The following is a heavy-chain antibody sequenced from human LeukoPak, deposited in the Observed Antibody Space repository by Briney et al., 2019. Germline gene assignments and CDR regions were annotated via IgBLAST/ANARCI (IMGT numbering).Heavy chain of an antibody. V-gene: IGHV4-59*08. CDR1: GGSISSYY. J-gene: IGHJ4*02. D-gene: IGHD6-19*01. CDR3: ARHSSGWYEIDY. CDR2: IYYSGST. Sequence: SETLSLTCTVPGGSISSYYWSWIRQPPGKGLEWIGYIYYSGSTNYNPSLKSRVTISVDTSKNQFSLKLSSVTAADTAVYYCARHSSGWYEIDYWGQGTLVTVSS.